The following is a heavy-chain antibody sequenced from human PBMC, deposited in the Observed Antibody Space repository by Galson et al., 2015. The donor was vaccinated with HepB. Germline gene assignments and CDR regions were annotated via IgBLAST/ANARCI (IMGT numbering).Heavy chain of an antibody. CDR2: ISYDGSNK. D-gene: IGHD5-12*01. J-gene: IGHJ4*02. CDR3: ARAGYRYSLPTRSDY. Sequence: SLRLSCAASGFTFSSYAMHWVRQAPGKGLEWVAVISYDGSNKYYADSVKGRFTISRDNSKNTLYLQMNSLRAEDTAVYYCARAGYRYSLPTRSDYRGPGTLSPASS. V-gene: IGHV3-30-3*01. CDR1: GFTFSSYA.